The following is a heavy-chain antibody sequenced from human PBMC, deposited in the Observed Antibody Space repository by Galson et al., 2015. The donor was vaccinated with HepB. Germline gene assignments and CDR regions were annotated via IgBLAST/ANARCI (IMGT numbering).Heavy chain of an antibody. J-gene: IGHJ4*02. CDR1: GFTFSSHA. CDR2: ISVRGGST. CDR3: AKAAIPVAGSYFDY. Sequence: SLRLSCATSGFTFSSHAMNWVRQAPGKGLEWVSSISVRGGSTYYADSVKGRFTISRDNSKNTLYLQMNSLRAEDTAVYYCAKAAIPVAGSYFDYWGQGTLVTVSS. V-gene: IGHV3-23*01. D-gene: IGHD6-19*01.